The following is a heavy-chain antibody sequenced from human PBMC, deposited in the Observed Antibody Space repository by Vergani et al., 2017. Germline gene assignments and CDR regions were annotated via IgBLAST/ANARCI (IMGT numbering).Heavy chain of an antibody. J-gene: IGHJ6*02. CDR1: GFTFSSNS. V-gene: IGHV3-66*02. CDR2: IYSCGST. D-gene: IGHD3-10*01. CDR3: ARVKTYYCSGRDDGMDV. Sequence: EVQLVESGGGLVQPGGSLRLSCAASGFTFSSNSMSWVRQAPGKGLEWGSVIYSCGSTYYGDTVKGRFTISRDNTKNTLYLQMNSLRAEDTAVYYCARVKTYYCSGRDDGMDVWGQGTTVTVSS.